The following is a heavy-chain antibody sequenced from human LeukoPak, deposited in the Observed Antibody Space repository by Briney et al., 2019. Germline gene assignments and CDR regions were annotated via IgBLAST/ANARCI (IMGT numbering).Heavy chain of an antibody. J-gene: IGHJ5*02. V-gene: IGHV1-2*02. CDR1: GYTFTGYY. CDR2: INPNSGGT. Sequence: ASVKVSCKASGYTFTGYYMHWVRQAPGQGLEWMGWINPNSGGTNYTQKFQGRVTMTRDTSISTAYMELSRLRSDDTAVYYCARDVTSHWRSFDPWGQGTLVTVSS. CDR3: ARDVTSHWRSFDP. D-gene: IGHD4-11*01.